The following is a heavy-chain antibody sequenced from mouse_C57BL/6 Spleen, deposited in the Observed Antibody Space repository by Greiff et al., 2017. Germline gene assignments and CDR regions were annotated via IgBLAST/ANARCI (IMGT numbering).Heavy chain of an antibody. CDR1: GFSLTSYG. V-gene: IGHV2-2*01. CDR2: IWSGGST. D-gene: IGHD2-1*01. CDR3: ARNPYGNYEYFDY. Sequence: VKLVESGPGLVQPSQSLSITCTVSGFSLTSYGVHWVCQSPGKGLEWLGVIWSGGSTDYNAAFISRLSISKDNSKSQVFFKMNSLQADDTAIYYCARNPYGNYEYFDYWGQGTTLTVSS. J-gene: IGHJ2*01.